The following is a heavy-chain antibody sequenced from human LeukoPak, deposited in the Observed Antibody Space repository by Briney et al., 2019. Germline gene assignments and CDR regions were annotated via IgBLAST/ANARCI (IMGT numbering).Heavy chain of an antibody. CDR3: ARDRGQYQLLNYFDY. CDR2: ISAYNGNT. J-gene: IGHJ4*02. D-gene: IGHD2-2*01. V-gene: IGHV1-18*01. CDR1: GYTFTSYG. Sequence: ASVKVSCKASGYTFTSYGISWVRQAPGQGREWMGWISAYNGNTNYAQKLQGRVTMTTDTSTSTAYMELRSLRSDDTAVYYCARDRGQYQLLNYFDYWGQGTLVTVSS.